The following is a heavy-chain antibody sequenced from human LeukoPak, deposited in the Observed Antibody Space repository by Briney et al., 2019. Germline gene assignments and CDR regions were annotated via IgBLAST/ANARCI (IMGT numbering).Heavy chain of an antibody. CDR2: IGPHSTFT. CDR3: VREGEGPLSKDFDY. D-gene: IGHD2/OR15-2a*01. V-gene: IGHV1-2*02. Sequence: GASVKVSCKSSGFTFTDHYIHWVRQGPGQGLEWMGYIGPHSTFTSSPQECQGRVTMTRDASMSTAYMGLTRLTSDDTAVYYCVREGEGPLSKDFDYWGQGTLVTVSS. CDR1: GFTFTDHY. J-gene: IGHJ4*02.